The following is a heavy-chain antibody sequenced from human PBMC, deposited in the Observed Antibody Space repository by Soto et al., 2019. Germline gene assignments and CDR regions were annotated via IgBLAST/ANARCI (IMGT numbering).Heavy chain of an antibody. Sequence: ASVKVSCKTSGYTFTGNGISWVRQAPGQGLEWMGWISPKSGSIKYAQKFQGRVIMTTDTSTSTAYMEVRSLRSDDTAVYYCVKDRDSNSWPSRDVWGPGTTVTVSS. CDR3: VKDRDSNSWPSRDV. D-gene: IGHD3-22*01. V-gene: IGHV1-18*01. J-gene: IGHJ6*02. CDR2: ISPKSGSI. CDR1: GYTFTGNG.